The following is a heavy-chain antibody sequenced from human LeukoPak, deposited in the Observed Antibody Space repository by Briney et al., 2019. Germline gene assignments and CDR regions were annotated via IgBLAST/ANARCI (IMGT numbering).Heavy chain of an antibody. V-gene: IGHV1-18*01. J-gene: IGHJ6*02. CDR3: ARENRYYDFWSAPTIYGMDV. D-gene: IGHD3-3*01. CDR1: GYTFTSYG. CDR2: ISAYNGNT. Sequence: ASVKVSCKASGYTFTSYGISWVRQAPGQGLEWMGWISAYNGNTNYAQKLQGRVTMTTDTSTSTAYMELRSLRSDDTAVYYCARENRYYDFWSAPTIYGMDVWGQGTTVTVSS.